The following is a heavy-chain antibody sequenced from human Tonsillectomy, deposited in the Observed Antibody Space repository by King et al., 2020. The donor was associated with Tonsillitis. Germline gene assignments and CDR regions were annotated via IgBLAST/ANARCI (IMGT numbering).Heavy chain of an antibody. CDR3: ANDVGCSSTSCYYFDY. J-gene: IGHJ4*02. V-gene: IGHV3-30*02. CDR2: IRYDGSNK. Sequence: QLVESGGGVVQPGGSLRLSCAASGFTFSSYGMHWVRPAPGKGLEWVAFIRYDGSNKYYADSVKGRFTISRDNSKNTLYLQMNSLRAEDTAVYYCANDVGCSSTSCYYFDYWGQGTLVTVSS. CDR1: GFTFSSYG. D-gene: IGHD2-2*01.